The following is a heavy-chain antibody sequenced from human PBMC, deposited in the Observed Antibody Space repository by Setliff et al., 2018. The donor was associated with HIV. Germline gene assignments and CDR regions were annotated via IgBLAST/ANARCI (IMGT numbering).Heavy chain of an antibody. CDR1: GFSVSDYW. Sequence: GGSLRLSCVASGFSVSDYWMIWVRQAPGKGLEWLANINQDGSEQNSADSLKGRFSVSKDNAKNSLPLQMNSLRAEDTAVYYCARGGAIGVSVGATWGQGTLVTVSS. CDR2: INQDGSEQ. D-gene: IGHD2-15*01. V-gene: IGHV3-7*01. CDR3: ARGGAIGVSVGAT. J-gene: IGHJ5*02.